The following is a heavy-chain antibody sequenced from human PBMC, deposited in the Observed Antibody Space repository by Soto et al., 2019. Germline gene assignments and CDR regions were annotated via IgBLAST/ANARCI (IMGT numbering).Heavy chain of an antibody. V-gene: IGHV1-46*03. CDR2: INPSGGST. D-gene: IGHD4-17*01. CDR1: GYTFTSYY. CDR3: ARGVRGDYVVPYYYMDV. J-gene: IGHJ6*03. Sequence: ASVKVSCKASGYTFTSYYMHWVRQAPGQGLEWMGIINPSGGSTSYAQKFQGRVTMTRDTSTSTVYMELSSLRSEDTAVYYCARGVRGDYVVPYYYMDVWGKGTTVTVSS.